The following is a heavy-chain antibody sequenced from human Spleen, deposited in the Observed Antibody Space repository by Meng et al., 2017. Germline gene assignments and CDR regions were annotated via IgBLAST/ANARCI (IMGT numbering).Heavy chain of an antibody. CDR3: ARGGIVGTTTGIDP. CDR2: INHSGST. V-gene: IGHV4-34*01. CDR1: GGSFSSYY. Sequence: GQVQQWGAVLLKPSEALSLTCAVYGGSFSSYYWNCIRQPPRKGLEWIGEINHSGSTNCNPSLKSRVTTLLDTSKNQFSLKLNSVIAADTAVYYCARGGIVGTTTGIDPWGQGTLVTVSS. D-gene: IGHD1-26*01. J-gene: IGHJ5*02.